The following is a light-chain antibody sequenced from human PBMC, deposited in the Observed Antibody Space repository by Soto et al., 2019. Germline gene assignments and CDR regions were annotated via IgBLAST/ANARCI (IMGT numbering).Light chain of an antibody. CDR3: QQYDTYSRT. CDR2: KAS. Sequence: DIQMTQSPSTLSASVGDRVTLTCRASQSITTWLAWYQQKPGKAPKLLIYKASTLQTGVPSRFSGSGSGTDFTLNISSLQPDDFATYYCQQYDTYSRTFGQGTKLEIK. V-gene: IGKV1-5*03. J-gene: IGKJ2*01. CDR1: QSITTW.